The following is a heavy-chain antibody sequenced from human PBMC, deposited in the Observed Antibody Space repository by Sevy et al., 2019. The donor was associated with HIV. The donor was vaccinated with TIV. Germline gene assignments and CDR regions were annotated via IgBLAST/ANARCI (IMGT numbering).Heavy chain of an antibody. CDR2: IRTTASGGTT. V-gene: IGHV3-49*03. CDR1: GFTFGDYA. D-gene: IGHD6-13*01. CDR3: TWSFSVTWYPHY. J-gene: IGHJ4*02. Sequence: GGSLRLSCTTSGFTFGDYAMGWFRQAPGKGLEWVGFIRTTASGGTTVYAASVKCTFIISRDDSKSIAYLQMNGLKTEDTAVYYCTWSFSVTWYPHYWGQGTLVTVSS.